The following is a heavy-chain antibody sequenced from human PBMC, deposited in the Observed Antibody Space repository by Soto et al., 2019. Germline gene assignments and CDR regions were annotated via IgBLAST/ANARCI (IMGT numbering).Heavy chain of an antibody. CDR2: IKQDGSEK. D-gene: IGHD6-13*01. CDR1: GFTFTNYW. CDR3: ARVPIAADEHFDY. V-gene: IGHV3-7*01. J-gene: IGHJ4*02. Sequence: PGGSLRLSCAASGFTFTNYWMSWVRQAPGKGLEWVANIKQDGSEKYYVGSVKGRFTISRDNAKNSVDLQMNSPRVEDTAVYYCARVPIAADEHFDYWGQGTLVTVS.